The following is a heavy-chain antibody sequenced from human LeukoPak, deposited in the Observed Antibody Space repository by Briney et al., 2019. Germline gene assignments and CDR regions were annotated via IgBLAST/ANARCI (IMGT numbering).Heavy chain of an antibody. CDR1: GFTFGSYD. CDR3: AKEGPSDPSYDY. Sequence: GGSLRLSRAASGFTFGSYDLTWVRQAPGKGLEGVSSISGSGIRTYYADSVKGRFSISRDNPKNILYLEMSSLRGEDSAVYYCAKEGPSDPSYDYWGQGTLVTVSS. V-gene: IGHV3-23*01. J-gene: IGHJ4*02. CDR2: ISGSGIRT.